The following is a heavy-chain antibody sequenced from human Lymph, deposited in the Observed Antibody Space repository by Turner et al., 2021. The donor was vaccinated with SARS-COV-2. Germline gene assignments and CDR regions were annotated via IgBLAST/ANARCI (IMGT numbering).Heavy chain of an antibody. Sequence: QVQLVESGGGVVHPGRSLRLSCAASGFTFSSSGMHWVRQAPGKGLEWVAVVWYDGSNKFYADSVKGRFTISRDNSKNTLYLQMNSLRAEDTAVYYCARHNGGRLDYWGQGTLVTVSS. D-gene: IGHD2-8*01. CDR2: VWYDGSNK. V-gene: IGHV3-33*01. CDR1: GFTFSSSG. CDR3: ARHNGGRLDY. J-gene: IGHJ4*02.